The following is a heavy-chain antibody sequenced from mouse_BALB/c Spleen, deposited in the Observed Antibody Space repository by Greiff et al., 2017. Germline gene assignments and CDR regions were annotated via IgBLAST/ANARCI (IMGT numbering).Heavy chain of an antibody. CDR1: GFAFSSYD. V-gene: IGHV5-12-1*01. J-gene: IGHJ4*01. D-gene: IGHD1-1*01. CDR3: ARRFITTVMDY. Sequence: EVMLVESGGGLVKPGGSLKLSCAASGFAFSSYDMSWVRQTPEKRLEWVAYISSGGGSTYYPDTVKGRFTISRDNAKNTLYLQMSSLKSEDTAMYYCARRFITTVMDYWGQGTSVTVSS. CDR2: ISSGGGST.